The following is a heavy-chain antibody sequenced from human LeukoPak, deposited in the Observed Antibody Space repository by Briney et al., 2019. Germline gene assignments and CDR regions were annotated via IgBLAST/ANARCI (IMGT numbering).Heavy chain of an antibody. V-gene: IGHV1-18*01. D-gene: IGHD5-24*01. Sequence: ASVTVSCKASGYSLTSYGITWVRQAPGQGLEWMGWINVYTGNTKYARKLQGRVTMTTDTSTSTAYMELRSLRSDDTAVYYCARGGDGYNTGYFDYWGRGTLVTVSS. J-gene: IGHJ4*02. CDR2: INVYTGNT. CDR3: ARGGDGYNTGYFDY. CDR1: GYSLTSYG.